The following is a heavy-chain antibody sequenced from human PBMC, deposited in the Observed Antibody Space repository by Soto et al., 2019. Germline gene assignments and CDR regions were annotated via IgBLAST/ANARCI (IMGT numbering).Heavy chain of an antibody. Sequence: QVHLVESGGGLVTPGGSLRLSCAASGFTFSDYYMSWIRQAPGKGLEWVSYISTSTSYTNYADSVKGRFTISRDYAKNSLYLHMNSLRAEDTAVYYCARVGAQWLEFDYWGQGTLVTVSS. CDR2: ISTSTSYT. CDR1: GFTFSDYY. D-gene: IGHD6-19*01. CDR3: ARVGAQWLEFDY. J-gene: IGHJ4*02. V-gene: IGHV3-11*06.